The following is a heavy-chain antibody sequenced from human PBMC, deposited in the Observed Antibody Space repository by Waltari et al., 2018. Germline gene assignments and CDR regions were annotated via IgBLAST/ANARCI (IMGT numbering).Heavy chain of an antibody. V-gene: IGHV4-39*01. J-gene: IGHJ3*01. CDR3: ATYIGASVGTAAFDV. Sequence: QLQLQESGPRLVRPSETLSLICRVSGVSITSNRHYWAWIRQSPGQGLEWFGTVSYRGTTYISPSLKSRVSVSRDTSKNQVSLILGSVTAADMAVYYCATYIGASVGTAAFDVWGQGTMVTVSS. CDR1: GVSITSNRHY. CDR2: VSYRGTT. D-gene: IGHD5-12*01.